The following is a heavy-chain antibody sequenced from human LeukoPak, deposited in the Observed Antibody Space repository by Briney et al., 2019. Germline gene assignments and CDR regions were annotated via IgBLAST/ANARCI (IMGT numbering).Heavy chain of an antibody. CDR1: GYTFTSYG. D-gene: IGHD6-19*01. CDR3: ANLAGVVAGLDP. V-gene: IGHV1-18*01. J-gene: IGHJ5*02. CDR2: ISADNGFT. Sequence: VASVKVSCKASGYTFTSYGINWVRQAPGQGLEWMGWISADNGFTASAQNLQGRVTMTTDTSTNTAYMELRSLRSDDTAVYYCANLAGVVAGLDPWGQGTLVSVPS.